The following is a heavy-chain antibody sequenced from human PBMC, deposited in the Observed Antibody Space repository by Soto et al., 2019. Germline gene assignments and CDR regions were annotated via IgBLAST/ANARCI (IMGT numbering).Heavy chain of an antibody. CDR3: AKGKGSGYYPRSEYFHH. D-gene: IGHD3-22*01. V-gene: IGHV3-23*01. J-gene: IGHJ1*01. CDR2: ISGSGGST. Sequence: GGSLRLSCAASGFTFSSYAMSWVRPAPGKGLEWVSAISGSGGSTYYADSVKGRFTISRDNSKNTLYLQVNSLRAEDTAVYFCAKGKGSGYYPRSEYFHHWGQGTQVNVSS. CDR1: GFTFSSYA.